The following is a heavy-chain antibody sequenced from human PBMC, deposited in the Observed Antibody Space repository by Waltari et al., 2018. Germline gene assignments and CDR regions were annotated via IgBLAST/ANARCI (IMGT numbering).Heavy chain of an antibody. D-gene: IGHD3-16*01. J-gene: IGHJ6*02. V-gene: IGHV1-69*12. CDR2: IIPMFGIH. CDR3: ARHELGISQYSYDMYV. Sequence: HVQLVQSGAEVKKPGSSVKVSCKASGDSCGGYGISWGRLAPGQGLGWSGVIIPMFGIHEYYQTVPETLTIPADESTSTAFMELSSLSSEDTAIYYCARHELGISQYSYDMYVWGQGTTVTISS. CDR1: GDSCGGYG.